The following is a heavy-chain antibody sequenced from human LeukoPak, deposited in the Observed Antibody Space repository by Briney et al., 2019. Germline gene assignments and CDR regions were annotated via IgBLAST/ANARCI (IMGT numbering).Heavy chain of an antibody. CDR2: IYPGDSDT. CDR3: VRLATLTTTDY. CDR1: GYTFTSHW. J-gene: IGHJ4*02. V-gene: IGHV5-51*01. D-gene: IGHD2-15*01. Sequence: GESLKISCQGSGYTFTSHWIGWVRQMPGKGLEWMGIIYPGDSDTKYSPSFRSQVTMSVDKSVSTAYLQWSSLKASDTATYYCVRLATLTTTDYWGQGTLVTVSS.